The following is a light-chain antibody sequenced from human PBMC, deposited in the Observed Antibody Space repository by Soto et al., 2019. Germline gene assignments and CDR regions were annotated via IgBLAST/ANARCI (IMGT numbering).Light chain of an antibody. V-gene: IGKV3D-15*01. Sequence: EIMLTQSPGTLSLSPGDRATLSCRASQSVAGSSLAWYQQKPAQAPRLLIYAASNRATGIPARFSGSGSGTDFSLIISGLQSEDSAVYFCQQYNNWPFSFGQGTRLEIK. J-gene: IGKJ5*01. CDR2: AAS. CDR1: QSVAGSS. CDR3: QQYNNWPFS.